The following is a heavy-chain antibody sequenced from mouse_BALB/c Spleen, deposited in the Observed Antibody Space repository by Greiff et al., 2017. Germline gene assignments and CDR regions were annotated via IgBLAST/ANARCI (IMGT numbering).Heavy chain of an antibody. CDR1: GFTFSSYA. CDR2: ISSGGSYT. J-gene: IGHJ4*01. Sequence: DVKLVESGGGLVKPGGSLKLSCAASGFTFSSYAMSWVRQTPEKRLEWVATISSGGSYTYYPDSVKGRFTISRDNAKNTLYLQMSSLRSEDTAMYYCARQVRHAMDYWGQGTSVTVSS. V-gene: IGHV5-9-3*01. D-gene: IGHD2-14*01. CDR3: ARQVRHAMDY.